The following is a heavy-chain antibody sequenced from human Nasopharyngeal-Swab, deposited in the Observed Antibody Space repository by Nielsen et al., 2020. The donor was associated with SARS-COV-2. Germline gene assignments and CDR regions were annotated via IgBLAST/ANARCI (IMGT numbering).Heavy chain of an antibody. Sequence: GESLKISCAASGFTFSSYGMHWIRQAPGKGLEWVSYISSSGSTIYYADSVKGRFTISRDNAKNSLYLQMNSLRAEDTAVYYCARDQSGSYNFDYWGQGTLVTVSS. D-gene: IGHD1-26*01. J-gene: IGHJ4*02. CDR1: GFTFSSYG. V-gene: IGHV3-48*04. CDR2: ISSSGSTI. CDR3: ARDQSGSYNFDY.